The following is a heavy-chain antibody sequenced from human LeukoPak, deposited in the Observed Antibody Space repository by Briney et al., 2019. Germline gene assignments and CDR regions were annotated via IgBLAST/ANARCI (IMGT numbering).Heavy chain of an antibody. CDR1: GFTFSSDS. CDR2: ISSSSSYI. CDR3: ASDAPVTTPYFDY. J-gene: IGHJ4*02. V-gene: IGHV3-21*01. Sequence: GGSLRLSWAASGFTFSSDSMNWVRQAPGKGLEWVSSISSSSSYIYYAYSVKGRFTISRHNSKNSLYLQMNSLRAEDTAVYYCASDAPVTTPYFDYWGQGTLVTVSS. D-gene: IGHD4-17*01.